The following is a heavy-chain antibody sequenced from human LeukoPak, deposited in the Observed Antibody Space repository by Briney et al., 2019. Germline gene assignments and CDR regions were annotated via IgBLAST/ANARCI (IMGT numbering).Heavy chain of an antibody. V-gene: IGHV4-38-2*01. CDR2: IYHSGST. CDR1: GYSISGGYY. Sequence: PSETLSLTCAVSGYSISGGYYWGWIRQPPGKGLEWIGNIYHSGSTYYNPSLKSRVTISVDTSKNKFSLKLRSVTAADTAEYYCASRYCSTTSCYMRVYFQDWGQGTLVTVSS. D-gene: IGHD2-2*02. CDR3: ASRYCSTTSCYMRVYFQD. J-gene: IGHJ1*01.